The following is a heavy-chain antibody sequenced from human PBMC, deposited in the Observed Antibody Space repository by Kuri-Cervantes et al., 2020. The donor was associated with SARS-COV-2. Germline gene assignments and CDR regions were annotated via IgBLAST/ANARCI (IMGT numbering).Heavy chain of an antibody. CDR1: GYSISSGYY. Sequence: GSLRLSCAVSGYSISSGYYWGWIRQPPGKGLEWIGSIYHSGSTYYNPSLKSRVTVSVDTSKNQFSLKLSSVTAADTAVYYCARAAPGYGMDVWGQGTTVTVSS. CDR3: ARAAPGYGMDV. CDR2: IYHSGST. V-gene: IGHV4-38-2*01. J-gene: IGHJ6*02.